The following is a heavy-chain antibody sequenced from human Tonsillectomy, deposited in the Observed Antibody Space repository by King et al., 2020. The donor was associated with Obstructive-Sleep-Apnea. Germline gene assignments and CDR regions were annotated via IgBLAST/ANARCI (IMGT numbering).Heavy chain of an antibody. V-gene: IGHV5-10-1*01. Sequence: QLVQSGAEVKKPGESLRISCKGSGYSFTNYWINWVRQMPGKGLEWMGRIDPLDSLIHYRPSFQGHVTISADKSISTAYLQWSSLRASDTAMYYCAKLGRYWGQGTLVTVSS. D-gene: IGHD3-16*01. J-gene: IGHJ4*02. CDR2: IDPLDSLI. CDR1: GYSFTNYW. CDR3: AKLGRY.